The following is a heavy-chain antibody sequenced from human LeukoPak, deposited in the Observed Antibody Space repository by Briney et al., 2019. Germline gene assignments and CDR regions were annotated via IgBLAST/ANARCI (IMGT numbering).Heavy chain of an antibody. CDR2: IYYSGST. D-gene: IGHD3-10*01. J-gene: IGHJ6*03. Sequence: SETLSLTCTVSGGSISSGSYYWSWIRQPPGKGLEWIGYIYYSGSTNYNPSLKSRVTISVDTSKNQFSLKLSSVTAADTAVYYCARGLRFGESYYMDVWGKGTTVTVSS. V-gene: IGHV4-61*01. CDR1: GGSISSGSYY. CDR3: ARGLRFGESYYMDV.